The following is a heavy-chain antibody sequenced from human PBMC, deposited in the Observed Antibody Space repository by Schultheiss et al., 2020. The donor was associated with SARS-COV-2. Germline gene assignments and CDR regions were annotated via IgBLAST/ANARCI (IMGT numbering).Heavy chain of an antibody. CDR3: AKDISYYYDSSGYPPYYYYYGMDV. V-gene: IGHV3-30-3*01. J-gene: IGHJ6*02. D-gene: IGHD3-22*01. CDR2: ISYDGSNK. CDR1: GFTFSSYA. Sequence: GGSLRLSCAASGFTFSSYAMHWVRQAPGKGLEWVAVISYDGSNKYYADSVKGRFTISRDNSKNTLYLQMNSLRAEDTAVYYCAKDISYYYDSSGYPPYYYYYGMDVWGQGTTVTVSS.